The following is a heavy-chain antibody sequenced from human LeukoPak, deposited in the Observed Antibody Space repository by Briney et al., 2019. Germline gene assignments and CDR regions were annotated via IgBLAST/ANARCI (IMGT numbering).Heavy chain of an antibody. D-gene: IGHD1-26*01. CDR1: GGSISSYY. J-gene: IGHJ4*02. Sequence: PSETLSLTCTVSGGSISSYYWSWIRQPPGKGLEWIGYIYYSGSTNYNPSLKSRVTISVDTSKNQFSLKLSSVTAADTAVYYCARERRSYDFGYWGQGTLVTVSS. CDR3: ARERRSYDFGY. CDR2: IYYSGST. V-gene: IGHV4-59*01.